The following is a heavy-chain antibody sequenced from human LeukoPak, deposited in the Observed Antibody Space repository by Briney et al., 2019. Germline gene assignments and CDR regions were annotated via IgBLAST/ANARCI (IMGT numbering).Heavy chain of an antibody. D-gene: IGHD6-19*01. J-gene: IGHJ5*02. V-gene: IGHV3-23*01. CDR1: GFTFSDYV. CDR2: VSGSGVST. Sequence: GGPLRLSCAASGFTFSDYVVTWVRQSPGRGLEWVSGVSGSGVSTYYADAVKGRFTISRDNSKNTLYLQMNSLRAEDTAVYYCAKGASSGWLLYWFDPWGQGTLVTVSS. CDR3: AKGASSGWLLYWFDP.